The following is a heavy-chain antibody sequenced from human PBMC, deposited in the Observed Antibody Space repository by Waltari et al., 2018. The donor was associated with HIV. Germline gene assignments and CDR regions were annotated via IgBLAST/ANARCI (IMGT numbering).Heavy chain of an antibody. CDR1: GFTFSSYD. V-gene: IGHV3-13*04. J-gene: IGHJ5*02. D-gene: IGHD6-19*01. Sequence: EVQLVESGGGLVQPGGSLRLSCAASGFTFSSYDMHWVRQATGKGLEWVSAIGTAGDTYYPGSVKGRFTISRENAKNSLYLQMNSLRAGDTAVYYCARARRAVAGTGDSWFDPWGQGTLVTVSS. CDR3: ARARRAVAGTGDSWFDP. CDR2: IGTAGDT.